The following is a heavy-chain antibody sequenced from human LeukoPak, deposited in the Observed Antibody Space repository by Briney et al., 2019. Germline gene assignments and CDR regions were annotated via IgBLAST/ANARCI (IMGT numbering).Heavy chain of an antibody. CDR3: ARGRWPITMVRGVIIGGFDP. V-gene: IGHV4-30-4*01. J-gene: IGHJ5*02. CDR1: GGSISSGDYY. D-gene: IGHD3-10*01. CDR2: IYYSGST. Sequence: PSQTLSLTYTVSGGSISSGDYYWSWIRQPPGKGLEWIGYIYYSGSTYYNPSLKSRVTISVDTSKNQFSLKLSSVTAADTAVYYCARGRWPITMVRGVIIGGFDPWGQGTLVTVSS.